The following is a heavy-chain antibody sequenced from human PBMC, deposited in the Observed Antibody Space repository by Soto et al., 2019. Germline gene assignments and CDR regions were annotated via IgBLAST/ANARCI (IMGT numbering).Heavy chain of an antibody. J-gene: IGHJ4*02. CDR1: GFTFSNYD. CDR2: ISYDGTNI. Sequence: QVQLVESGGGVVQPGRSLRLSCAASGFTFSNYDMHWVRQAPGTGLEWVAVISYDGTNIYYADSVKGRFTISRDNSKNTVYLQMNSLRDEDTAVYYCARDRGARRQWLIDAFDVWGQGTLVTVSP. CDR3: ARDRGARRQWLIDAFDV. V-gene: IGHV3-30*03. D-gene: IGHD6-19*01.